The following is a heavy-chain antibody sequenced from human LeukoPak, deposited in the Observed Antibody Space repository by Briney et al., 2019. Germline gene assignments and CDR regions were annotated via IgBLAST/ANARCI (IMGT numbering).Heavy chain of an antibody. J-gene: IGHJ6*02. D-gene: IGHD2-2*01. Sequence: ASVKVSCKASGYTFTGYYMHWVRQAPGQGLEWMGWIDPNSGGTNYAQKFQGWVTMTRDTSISTAYMELSRLRSDDTAVYYCARGGPLYCSSTSCYDYYYYYGMDVWGQGTTVTVSS. CDR2: IDPNSGGT. V-gene: IGHV1-2*04. CDR3: ARGGPLYCSSTSCYDYYYYYGMDV. CDR1: GYTFTGYY.